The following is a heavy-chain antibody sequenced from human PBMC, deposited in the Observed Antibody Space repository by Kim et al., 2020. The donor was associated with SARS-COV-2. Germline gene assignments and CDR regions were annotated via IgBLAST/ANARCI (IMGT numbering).Heavy chain of an antibody. J-gene: IGHJ4*02. V-gene: IGHV1-69*13. CDR1: GGTFSSYA. CDR2: LIPIFGTA. CDR3: SRARFEATLYFDY. Sequence: SVKVSCKASGGTFSSYAISWVRQAPGQGLEWMGGLIPIFGTANYAQKFQGRVTITADESTSTAYLELSSLRSEDTAVYYCSRARFEATLYFDYWGQGTLVTVSS. D-gene: IGHD5-12*01.